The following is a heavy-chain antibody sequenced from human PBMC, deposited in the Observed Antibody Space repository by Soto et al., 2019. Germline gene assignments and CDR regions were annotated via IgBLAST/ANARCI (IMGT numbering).Heavy chain of an antibody. CDR3: PRAGPGRNVY. CDR2: IIPILGIA. Sequence: QVQLVQSGAEVKKPGSSVKVSCKASGGTFSSYTISWVRQAPGQGLEWMGRIIPILGIANYAQKFQGRVTITAEKCTSTASMELTSQRSDDRGVYYCPRAGPGRNVYWGQGTLVTVSS. CDR1: GGTFSSYT. J-gene: IGHJ4*02. V-gene: IGHV1-69*02.